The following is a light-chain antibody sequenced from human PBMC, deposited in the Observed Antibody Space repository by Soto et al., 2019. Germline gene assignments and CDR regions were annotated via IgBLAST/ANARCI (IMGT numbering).Light chain of an antibody. CDR2: EVS. CDR1: SSDVGGYNY. CDR3: SSYAVSTLVV. J-gene: IGLJ2*01. V-gene: IGLV2-8*01. Sequence: QSALTQPPSASGSPGQSVTISCTGTSSDVGGYNYVSWYQQHPGKAPKLMIYEVSKRPSGVPDRFPGSKSGNTASLTVSGLQAEDEADYYCSSYAVSTLVVFGGGTKLTVL.